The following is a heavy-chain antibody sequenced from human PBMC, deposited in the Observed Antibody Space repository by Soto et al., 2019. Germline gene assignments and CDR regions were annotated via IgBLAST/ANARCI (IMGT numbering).Heavy chain of an antibody. CDR3: ANSVKDCKGRRCCPEAFDI. D-gene: IGHD2-15*01. V-gene: IGHV3-30*18. CDR2: ISHDGGNE. Sequence: QMQLVESGGGVVQPGRSLRLSCAASRFTFSDYGMHWVRQAPGKGLEWVAAISHDGGNEFYAESLKSRFTISRDKSKNTLNLQMNHLSSEKTAHYYFANSVKDCKGRRCCPEAFDIWGQGTRVTVSS. J-gene: IGHJ3*02. CDR1: RFTFSDYG.